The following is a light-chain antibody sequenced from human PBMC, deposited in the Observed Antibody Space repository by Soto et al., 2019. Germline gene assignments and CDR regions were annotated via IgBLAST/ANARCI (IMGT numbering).Light chain of an antibody. CDR1: QSVRSSY. CDR3: QQYGSSVFT. J-gene: IGKJ3*01. Sequence: EIVLTQSPGTLSLSPGERATLSCRASQSVRSSYLAWYQQKPRQAPRLLIYGASTTATGIPDRFSCSGSGTDFTLTISRLEPEDFAVYYFQQYGSSVFTFGPGTKVDIK. CDR2: GAS. V-gene: IGKV3-20*01.